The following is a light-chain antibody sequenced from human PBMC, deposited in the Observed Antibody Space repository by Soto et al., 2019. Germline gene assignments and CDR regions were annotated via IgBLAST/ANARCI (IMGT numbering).Light chain of an antibody. J-gene: IGLJ2*01. CDR2: LKSDGSH. CDR1: SGHSSYA. Sequence: QLVLTQSPSASASLGASVKLTCTLSSGHSSYAIAWHQQQPEKGPRYLMKLKSDGSHSKGDGIPDRFSGSSSGAERYLTIPSLQSEDEADYYCQTWGTGVIFGGGTKLTVL. V-gene: IGLV4-69*01. CDR3: QTWGTGVI.